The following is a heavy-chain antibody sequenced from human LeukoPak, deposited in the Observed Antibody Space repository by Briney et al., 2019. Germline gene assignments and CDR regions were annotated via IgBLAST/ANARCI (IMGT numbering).Heavy chain of an antibody. D-gene: IGHD3-10*01. CDR1: GGSISSSSYY. V-gene: IGHV4-39*01. Sequence: PSETLSLTCTVSGGSISSSSYYWGWIRQPPGTGLEWIGSIYYSGSTYYNPSLKSRVTISVDTSKNQFSLKLSSVTAADTAVYYCARPALSYNWFDPWGQGTLVTVSS. CDR3: ARPALSYNWFDP. CDR2: IYYSGST. J-gene: IGHJ5*02.